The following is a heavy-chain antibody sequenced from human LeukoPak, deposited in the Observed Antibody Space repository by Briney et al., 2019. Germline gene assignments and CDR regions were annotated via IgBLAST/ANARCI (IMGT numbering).Heavy chain of an antibody. CDR1: GGSISSHY. D-gene: IGHD2-21*02. J-gene: IGHJ4*02. CDR3: ARVAGGDWYYFDF. Sequence: SETLSLTCTVAGGSISSHYWSWIRQPPGKGLEWIGYIYYSGSTNYNPSLKSRVTISVDTSKNQFSLKLSSVTAADTAVYYCARVAGGDWYYFDFWGQGTLVTVSS. CDR2: IYYSGST. V-gene: IGHV4-59*11.